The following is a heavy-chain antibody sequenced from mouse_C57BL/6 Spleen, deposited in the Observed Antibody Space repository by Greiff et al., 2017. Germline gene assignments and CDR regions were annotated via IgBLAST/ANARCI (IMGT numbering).Heavy chain of an antibody. D-gene: IGHD2-4*01. Sequence: QVQLKQPGAELVKPGASVKVSCKASGYTFTSYWMHWVKQRPGQGLEWIGRIHPSDSDTNYNQKFKGKATLTVDKSSSTAYMQLSSLTSEDSAVYYCAIRYDYEEAMDYWGQGTSVTVSS. J-gene: IGHJ4*01. CDR3: AIRYDYEEAMDY. CDR2: IHPSDSDT. CDR1: GYTFTSYW. V-gene: IGHV1-74*01.